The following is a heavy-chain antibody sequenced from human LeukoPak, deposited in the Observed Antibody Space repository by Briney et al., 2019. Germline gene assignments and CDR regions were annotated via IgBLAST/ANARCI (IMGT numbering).Heavy chain of an antibody. CDR1: GFIFSSYG. D-gene: IGHD6-13*01. CDR2: IRYDGSKK. J-gene: IGHJ4*02. Sequence: PGGSLRLSCAASGFIFSSYGMHWVRQAPGKGLEWVAFIRYDGSKKYYADSVKGRFTISRDNSKNTLYLQMNSLRAEDTAVYYCATVPALTIAATGVKGMGEYFDYWGQGILVTVSS. V-gene: IGHV3-30*02. CDR3: ATVPALTIAATGVKGMGEYFDY.